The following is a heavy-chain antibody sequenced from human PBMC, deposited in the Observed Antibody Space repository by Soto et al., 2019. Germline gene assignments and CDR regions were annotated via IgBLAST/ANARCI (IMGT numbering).Heavy chain of an antibody. CDR1: GGSINGSSYF. CDR2: IYYSGST. D-gene: IGHD6-19*01. Sequence: SETLSLTCSVSGGSINGSSYFWGWVLQPPGKGLEWIGSIYYSGSTYYNPSLRSRVTISVDTSKNQFSLKLSSVTAADTAVFYCARHYSSGSRNWFDPWGQGTLVTVSS. J-gene: IGHJ5*02. CDR3: ARHYSSGSRNWFDP. V-gene: IGHV4-39*01.